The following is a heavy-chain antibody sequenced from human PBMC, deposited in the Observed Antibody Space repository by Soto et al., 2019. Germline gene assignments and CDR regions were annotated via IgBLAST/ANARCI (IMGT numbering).Heavy chain of an antibody. J-gene: IGHJ6*03. V-gene: IGHV1-8*01. CDR3: ARGRGGARTGASCYGGHRPRELKGCYYYMDV. CDR1: GYTFTSYD. D-gene: IGHD2-2*01. CDR2: MNPNSGNT. Sequence: ASVKVSCKASGYTFTSYDINWVRQATGQGLEWMGWMNPNSGNTGYAQKFQGRVTMTRNTSISTAYMELSSLGSEDTAVYYCARGRGGARTGASCYGGHRPRELKGCYYYMDVWGKGTTVTVSS.